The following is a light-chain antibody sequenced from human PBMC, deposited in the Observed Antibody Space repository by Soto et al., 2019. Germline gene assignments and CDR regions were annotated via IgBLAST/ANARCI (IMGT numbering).Light chain of an antibody. CDR3: QQYGSSPYT. J-gene: IGKJ2*01. Sequence: EIVLTQSPGTLSLSPGERATLSCRASQSVSSSYLAWYQQKPGQAPRLLIYGASSRATGIPDRFSGSGSGTDYTRTISRQEPEDFAVYYCQQYGSSPYTFGQGPKLEIK. CDR1: QSVSSSY. V-gene: IGKV3-20*01. CDR2: GAS.